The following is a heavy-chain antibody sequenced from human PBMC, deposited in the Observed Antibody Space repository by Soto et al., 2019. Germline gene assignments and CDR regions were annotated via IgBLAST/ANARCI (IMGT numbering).Heavy chain of an antibody. D-gene: IGHD6-13*01. CDR3: ARTSAAGKYYYGMDV. CDR2: IYPADSDT. Sequence: GESLKISCKGSGYSFTSYWIGWVRQMPGKGLEWMGIIYPADSDTRYSPSFQGQVTISADKSISTAYLQWSSLKASDTAMYYCARTSAAGKYYYGMDVFCQGTTVTVSS. CDR1: GYSFTSYW. V-gene: IGHV5-51*01. J-gene: IGHJ6*02.